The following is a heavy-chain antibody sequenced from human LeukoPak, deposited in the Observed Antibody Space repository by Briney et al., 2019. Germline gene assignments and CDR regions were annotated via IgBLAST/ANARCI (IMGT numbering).Heavy chain of an antibody. D-gene: IGHD5-18*01. CDR2: IYYSGST. CDR3: ARDNSYGYSDY. CDR1: GGSISSGSYY. Sequence: PSQTLSLTCTVSGGSISSGSYYWGWIRQPPGKGLEWIGSIYYSGSTYYNPSLKSRVTISVDTSKNQFSLKLSSVTAADTAVYYCARDNSYGYSDYWGQGTLVTVSS. J-gene: IGHJ4*02. V-gene: IGHV4-39*07.